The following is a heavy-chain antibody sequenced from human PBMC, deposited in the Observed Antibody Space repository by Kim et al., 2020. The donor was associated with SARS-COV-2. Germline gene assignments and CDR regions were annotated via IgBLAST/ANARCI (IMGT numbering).Heavy chain of an antibody. Sequence: NDGTTTLYADSVRGRFTISRDNYKNTLYLQMTGLRADDTGVSYCTRGPFWGQGTLVTVSS. CDR2: NDGTTT. CDR3: TRGPF. J-gene: IGHJ4*02. V-gene: IGHV3-74*01.